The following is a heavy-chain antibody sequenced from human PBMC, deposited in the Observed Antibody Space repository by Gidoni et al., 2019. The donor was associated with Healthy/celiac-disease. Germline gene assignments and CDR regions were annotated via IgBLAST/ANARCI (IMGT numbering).Heavy chain of an antibody. J-gene: IGHJ4*02. Sequence: QVQLQESGPGLVKPSETLSLTCTVSGGPISSYYWSWIRQPPGKGLEWIGYIYYSGSTNYNPSLKSRVTISVDTSKNQFSLKLSSVTAADTAVYYCARAGSSSWRFFDYWGQGTLVTVSS. V-gene: IGHV4-59*01. CDR2: IYYSGST. CDR1: GGPISSYY. D-gene: IGHD6-13*01. CDR3: ARAGSSSWRFFDY.